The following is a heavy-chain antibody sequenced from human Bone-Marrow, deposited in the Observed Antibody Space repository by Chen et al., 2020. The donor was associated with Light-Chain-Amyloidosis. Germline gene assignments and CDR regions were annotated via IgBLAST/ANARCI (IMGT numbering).Heavy chain of an antibody. V-gene: IGHV4-59*01. CDR3: ARPDCLYCAFDI. Sequence: QVQLQESGPGLVKPSETLSLTCTVSGGSISSYYWSWIRQPPGKGLEWIGYIYYSGRTNYNPSLRSRVTISVDTSKNQFSLKLSSVTAADTAVYYCARPDCLYCAFDIWGQGTMVTVSS. CDR2: IYYSGRT. J-gene: IGHJ3*02. CDR1: GGSISSYY. D-gene: IGHD2-15*01.